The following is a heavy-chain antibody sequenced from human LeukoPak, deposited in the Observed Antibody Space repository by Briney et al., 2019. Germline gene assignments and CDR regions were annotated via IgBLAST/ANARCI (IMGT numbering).Heavy chain of an antibody. CDR2: ISGRGASK. Sequence: PGGSLRLSCAASGFTFSNAWMSWVRQAPGKGLEWVSGISGRGASKYYADSVKGRFAISRDNSKNTLYLQMNSLRAEDTAVYYCAKGVVVAPDVTPFDYWGQGTLVTVSS. CDR3: AKGVVVAPDVTPFDY. D-gene: IGHD2-2*01. J-gene: IGHJ4*02. V-gene: IGHV3-23*01. CDR1: GFTFSNAW.